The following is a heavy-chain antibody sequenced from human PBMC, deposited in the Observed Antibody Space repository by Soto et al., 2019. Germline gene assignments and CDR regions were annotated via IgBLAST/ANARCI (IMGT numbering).Heavy chain of an antibody. Sequence: GGSMRLSCAASGFNFSSYAMHWVRQAPGKGLEWVAVISYDGSNKYYADSVKGRFTISRDNSKNTLYLQMNSLRAEDTAVYYCARAFHDYSGMDVLVQGTTVTVSS. J-gene: IGHJ6*02. CDR2: ISYDGSNK. CDR1: GFNFSSYA. V-gene: IGHV3-30-3*01. CDR3: ARAFHDYSGMDV.